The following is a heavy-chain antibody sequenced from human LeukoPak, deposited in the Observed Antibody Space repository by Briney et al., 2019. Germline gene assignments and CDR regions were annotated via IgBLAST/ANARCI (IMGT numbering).Heavy chain of an antibody. J-gene: IGHJ4*02. D-gene: IGHD3-22*01. Sequence: GGSLRLSCAASGFTFSSYSMNWVRQAPGKGLEWVSSISSSSSYINYADSVKGRFTISRDNAKNSLYLQMNSLRAEDTAVYYCARDVGYYDSSGYSYWGQGTLVTVSS. CDR2: ISSSSSYI. CDR1: GFTFSSYS. V-gene: IGHV3-21*01. CDR3: ARDVGYYDSSGYSY.